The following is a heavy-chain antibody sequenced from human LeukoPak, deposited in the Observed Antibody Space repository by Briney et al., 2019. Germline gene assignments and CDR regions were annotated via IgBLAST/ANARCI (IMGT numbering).Heavy chain of an antibody. J-gene: IGHJ4*02. Sequence: GGSLRLSCAASGLTVSTNYMSWVRQAPGKGLEWVSLIYNSGSTYYADSVRGRFTISRDNSKNTLYLQMNSLRAEDTAVYYCAKRDITYAVAAAAGRAYYFDYWGQGTLVTVSS. CDR3: AKRDITYAVAAAAGRAYYFDY. CDR1: GLTVSTNY. V-gene: IGHV3-53*01. D-gene: IGHD6-13*01. CDR2: IYNSGST.